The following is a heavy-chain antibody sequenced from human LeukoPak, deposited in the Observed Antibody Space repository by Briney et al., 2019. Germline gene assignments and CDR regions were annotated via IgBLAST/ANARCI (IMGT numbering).Heavy chain of an antibody. D-gene: IGHD4-17*01. CDR2: ISWNSGSI. V-gene: IGHV3-9*01. Sequence: PGGSLRLSCAASGFTFDDYAMHWVRQAPGKGVEWVSGISWNSGSIGYADSVKGRFTISRDNAKNSLYLQMNSLRAEDTALYYCAKEGTVTTLWGHFDYWGQGTLVTVSS. CDR3: AKEGTVTTLWGHFDY. J-gene: IGHJ4*02. CDR1: GFTFDDYA.